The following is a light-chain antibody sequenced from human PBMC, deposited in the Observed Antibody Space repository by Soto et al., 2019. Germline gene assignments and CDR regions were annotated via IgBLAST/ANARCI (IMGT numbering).Light chain of an antibody. J-gene: IGKJ5*01. CDR3: QQRSNWPIT. CDR1: QSVSTN. CDR2: ATS. V-gene: IGKV3-11*01. Sequence: LMTQSPLSLPVTPGEPATLSCRASQSVSTNLAWYQQKPGQAPRLLIYATSARATGIPARFSGSGSGTDFTLTISSLEPEDFAVYYCQQRSNWPITFGQGTRLEIK.